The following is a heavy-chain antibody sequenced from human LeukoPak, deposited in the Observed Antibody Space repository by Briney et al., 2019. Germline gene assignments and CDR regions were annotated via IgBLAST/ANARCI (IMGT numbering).Heavy chain of an antibody. CDR2: VDQSGGT. Sequence: PSETLSLTCAVTGGSFSDDFWTWLRQFPGKGLEWIGEVDQSGGTNYNPSLKGRVSMSLDTSKNHFSLKLRSVTAADTALYFCARCFIAVAGTALNWFDPWGLGTLVTVSS. CDR3: ARCFIAVAGTALNWFDP. J-gene: IGHJ5*02. V-gene: IGHV4-34*01. D-gene: IGHD6-19*01. CDR1: GGSFSDDF.